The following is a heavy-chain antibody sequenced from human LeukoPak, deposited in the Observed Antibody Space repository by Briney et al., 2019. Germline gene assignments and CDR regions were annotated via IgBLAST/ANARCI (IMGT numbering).Heavy chain of an antibody. V-gene: IGHV3-53*01. Sequence: GGSLRLSCAASGVTVSSNYMSWVRQAPGKGLEWVSVIYSGGGTYYADSVKGRFTISRDNSKNTLYLQMNTLRAEDTAVYYCARSDGIATAGPFDYWGQGTLVTVS. CDR3: ARSDGIATAGPFDY. CDR2: IYSGGGT. J-gene: IGHJ4*02. D-gene: IGHD6-13*01. CDR1: GVTVSSNY.